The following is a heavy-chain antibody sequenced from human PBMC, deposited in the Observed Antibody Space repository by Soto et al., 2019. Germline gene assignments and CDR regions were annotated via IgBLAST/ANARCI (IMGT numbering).Heavy chain of an antibody. CDR2: IIPIPGTA. Sequence: QVQLVQSGAEVKKPGSSVKVSCKASGGTFSSYAISWVRQAPGQGLEWMGGIIPIPGTANYAQKFQGRVTITADESTSTAYMEVSSLRSEDTAVYYWARSQGSRTRLKIYYYYYYGMDVWGQGTTVTVSS. CDR3: ARSQGSRTRLKIYYYYYYGMDV. D-gene: IGHD2-2*01. J-gene: IGHJ6*02. CDR1: GGTFSSYA. V-gene: IGHV1-69*01.